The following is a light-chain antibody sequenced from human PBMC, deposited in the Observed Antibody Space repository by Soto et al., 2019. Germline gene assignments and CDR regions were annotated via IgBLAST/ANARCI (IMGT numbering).Light chain of an antibody. CDR3: GTWDSSLSAGV. J-gene: IGLJ2*01. CDR1: SSNIGNNY. Sequence: QSVLTQPPSVSAAPGHTVTISCSGSSSNIGNNYVYWYQQLPGTAPKLLIYDNNKRPSGIPDRFAGSKSGTTATLGITGLQTGDEAHYYCGTWDSSLSAGVFGGGTKLTVL. CDR2: DNN. V-gene: IGLV1-51*01.